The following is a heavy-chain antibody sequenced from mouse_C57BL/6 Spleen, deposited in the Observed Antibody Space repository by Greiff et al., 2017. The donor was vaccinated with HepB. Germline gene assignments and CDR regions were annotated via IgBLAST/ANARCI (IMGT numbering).Heavy chain of an antibody. V-gene: IGHV1-69*01. CDR2: IDPSDSYT. CDR3: ARVLRYFDV. J-gene: IGHJ1*03. Sequence: VQLQQPGAELVMPGASVKLSCKASGYTFTSYWMHWVKQRAGQGLEWIGEIDPSDSYTNYNQKFKGKSTLTVDKSSSTAYMQLSSLTSEDSAVYYCARVLRYFDVWGTGTTVTVSS. CDR1: GYTFTSYW.